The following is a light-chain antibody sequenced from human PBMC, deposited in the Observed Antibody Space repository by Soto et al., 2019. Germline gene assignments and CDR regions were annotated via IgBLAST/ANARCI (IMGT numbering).Light chain of an antibody. Sequence: DIQMTQSPSTLSASVGDRVTITCRASQSISSWLAWYQQKPGKAPKVLIYDASSLESGVPSRFSGSGSGTEFSLTISSLQPDDFGTYYCQQYNHYWTFGQGTRVEIK. J-gene: IGKJ1*01. V-gene: IGKV1-5*01. CDR1: QSISSW. CDR2: DAS. CDR3: QQYNHYWT.